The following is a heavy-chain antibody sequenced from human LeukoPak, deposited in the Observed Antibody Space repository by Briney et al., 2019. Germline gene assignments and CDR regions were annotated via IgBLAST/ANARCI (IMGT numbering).Heavy chain of an antibody. CDR3: ARGPKGDAFDI. CDR1: GGTFSSYA. Sequence: ASVKVSCKASGGTFSSYAISWVRQAPGQGREWMGRIILIFGTANYAQKFQGRVTITTDESTSTAYTELSSLRSEDTAVYYCARGPKGDAFDIWGQGTMVTVSS. V-gene: IGHV1-69*05. J-gene: IGHJ3*02. CDR2: IILIFGTA.